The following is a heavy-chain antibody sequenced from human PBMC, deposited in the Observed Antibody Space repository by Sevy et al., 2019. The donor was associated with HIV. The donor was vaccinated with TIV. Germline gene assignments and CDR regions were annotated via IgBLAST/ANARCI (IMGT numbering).Heavy chain of an antibody. J-gene: IGHJ4*02. CDR1: GFSISGYG. CDR3: AREDIRVAGIGYYFRS. D-gene: IGHD6-19*01. CDR2: IWYDGTNK. V-gene: IGHV3-33*01. Sequence: GGSLRLSCAASGFSISGYGMHWVRQAPGKGLEWVAVIWYDGTNKEYADSVKGRFTISRDNSKNTLYLQMNSVRAEDTAVYYCAREDIRVAGIGYYFRSWGQGTLVTVSS.